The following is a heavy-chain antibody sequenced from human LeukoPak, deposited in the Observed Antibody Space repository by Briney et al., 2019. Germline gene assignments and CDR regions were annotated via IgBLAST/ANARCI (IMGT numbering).Heavy chain of an antibody. CDR3: AKVETAAAATLRGFDY. V-gene: IGHV3-23*01. CDR1: GFTFSSYA. D-gene: IGHD6-13*01. Sequence: GGSLRLSCAASGFTFSSYAMSWVRQAPGKGLEWVSSIGGSGGSTYYADSVKGRFTVSRDNSRNTLYLQMNSLRAEDTAVYYCAKVETAAAATLRGFDYWGQGTLVTVSS. J-gene: IGHJ4*02. CDR2: IGGSGGST.